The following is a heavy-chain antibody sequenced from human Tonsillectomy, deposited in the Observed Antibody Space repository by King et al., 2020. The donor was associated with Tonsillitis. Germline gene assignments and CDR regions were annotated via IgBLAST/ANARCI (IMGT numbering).Heavy chain of an antibody. Sequence: VQLVESGGGLVQPGGSLRLSCAASGFTFSSYWMHWVRQVPGKGLVWVSRINSDGSITTYADSVKGRFTISRDNAKNTLYLQMSSLRAEDTAVYYCVHGGYSDFDYWGQGTLVTVSS. D-gene: IGHD5-12*01. J-gene: IGHJ4*02. CDR1: GFTFSSYW. V-gene: IGHV3-74*01. CDR2: INSDGSIT. CDR3: VHGGYSDFDY.